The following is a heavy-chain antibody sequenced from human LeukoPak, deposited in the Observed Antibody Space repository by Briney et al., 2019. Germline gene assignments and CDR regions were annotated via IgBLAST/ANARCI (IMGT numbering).Heavy chain of an antibody. Sequence: GGSLRLSCAASGFTFSNAWMSWVRQAPGKGLGWVGRIKSKTDGGTTDYAAPVKGRFTISRDDSKNTLYLQMNSLKTEDTAVYYCTTSSSCPGAFDIWGQGTMVTVSS. CDR2: IKSKTDGGTT. CDR3: TTSSSCPGAFDI. CDR1: GFTFSNAW. V-gene: IGHV3-15*01. J-gene: IGHJ3*02. D-gene: IGHD6-13*01.